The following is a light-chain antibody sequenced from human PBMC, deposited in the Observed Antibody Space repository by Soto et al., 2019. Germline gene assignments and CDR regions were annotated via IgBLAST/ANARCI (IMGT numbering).Light chain of an antibody. CDR3: QQYNSYSPWT. CDR2: DAS. V-gene: IGKV1-5*01. J-gene: IGKJ1*01. Sequence: DIQMTQSPSTLSASVGDRVTITCRASQSIRTWLAWYQQKPGKVPKLLIYDASSLESGVPSRFSGSGSGTEFTLTISSLQPDDFATYSCQQYNSYSPWTFGQGTKVEIK. CDR1: QSIRTW.